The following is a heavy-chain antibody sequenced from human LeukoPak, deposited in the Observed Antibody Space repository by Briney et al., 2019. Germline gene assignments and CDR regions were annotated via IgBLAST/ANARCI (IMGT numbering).Heavy chain of an antibody. J-gene: IGHJ3*02. D-gene: IGHD3-10*01. Sequence: SETLSLTCAVYGGSFSGYYWSWIRQPPGKGLEWIGEINHSGSTYYNPSLKSRVTISVDTSKNQFSLKLSSVTAADTAVYYCARRLAPTDILLWFGELLYPDAFDIWGQGTMVTVSS. CDR3: ARRLAPTDILLWFGELLYPDAFDI. CDR2: INHSGST. CDR1: GGSFSGYY. V-gene: IGHV4-34*01.